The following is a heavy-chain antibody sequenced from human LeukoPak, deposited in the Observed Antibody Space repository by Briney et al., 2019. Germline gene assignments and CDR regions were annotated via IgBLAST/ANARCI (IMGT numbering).Heavy chain of an antibody. CDR2: VHESGST. CDR1: DSLSNYF. V-gene: IGHV4-59*08. Sequence: SETLSLTCTVSDSLSNYFWSWIRQSSGKGLEWIGYVHESGSTNYNPSLKSRVTISVDTSKNQFSLKVRSVTAADMAVYYCARHPGGNPAHRFDYWGQGILVTVSS. D-gene: IGHD4-23*01. J-gene: IGHJ4*02. CDR3: ARHPGGNPAHRFDY.